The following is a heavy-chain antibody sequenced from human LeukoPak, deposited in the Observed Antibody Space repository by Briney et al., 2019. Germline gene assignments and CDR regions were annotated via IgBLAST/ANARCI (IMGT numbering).Heavy chain of an antibody. D-gene: IGHD1-14*01. CDR1: GGSFSGYY. CDR2: INHSGST. Sequence: SETLSLTCAVYGGSFSGYYWSWIRQPPGKGLEWIGEINHSGSTNYNPSLKSRVTISVDTSKNQFSLKLSSVTAADTAVYYCARGQMFYSRNLFDYWGQGTLVTVSS. V-gene: IGHV4-34*01. J-gene: IGHJ4*02. CDR3: ARGQMFYSRNLFDY.